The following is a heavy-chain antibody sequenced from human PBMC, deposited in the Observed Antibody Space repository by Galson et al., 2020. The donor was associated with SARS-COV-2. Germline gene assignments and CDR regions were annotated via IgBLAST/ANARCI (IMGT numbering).Heavy chain of an antibody. Sequence: SQTLSLTCAVSGGSVSSGAFSWSWFRQPPGKGLEWIGYIYDSANTYYNPSLKSRVSISVDRSKNQFSLNLSSVTAAYTAVYYCARGQQTELLTPFDFWGQGTLVTVSS. CDR1: GGSVSSGAFS. CDR3: ARGQQTELLTPFDF. J-gene: IGHJ4*02. CDR2: IYDSANT. D-gene: IGHD1-26*01. V-gene: IGHV4-30-2*01.